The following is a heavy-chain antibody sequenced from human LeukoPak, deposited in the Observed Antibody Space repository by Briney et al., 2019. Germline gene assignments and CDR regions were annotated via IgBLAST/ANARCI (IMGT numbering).Heavy chain of an antibody. V-gene: IGHV4-30-2*05. J-gene: IGHJ5*02. CDR1: GGSISSGDYS. Sequence: SETLSLTCTVSGGSISSGDYSWSWIRQPPGKGLEWIGYIYHSGSTYYNPSLKSRVTISVDTSKNQFSLKLSSVTAADTAVYYCARIPYDSSGYHGGWFDPWGQGTLVTVSS. D-gene: IGHD3-22*01. CDR2: IYHSGST. CDR3: ARIPYDSSGYHGGWFDP.